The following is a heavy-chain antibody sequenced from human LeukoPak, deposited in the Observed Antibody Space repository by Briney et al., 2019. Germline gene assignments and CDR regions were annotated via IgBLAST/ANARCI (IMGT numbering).Heavy chain of an antibody. CDR3: ARGVPSQGYDF. Sequence: PSQTLSLTCAVSGGSISSGGYSWSWIRQPPGKGLEWIGYIYHSGSTNYNPSLKSRVTISVDRSKNQFSLKLSSVTAADTAVYYCARGVPSQGYDFWGQGTLVTVSS. V-gene: IGHV4-30-2*01. CDR2: IYHSGST. D-gene: IGHD4/OR15-4a*01. CDR1: GGSISSGGYS. J-gene: IGHJ4*02.